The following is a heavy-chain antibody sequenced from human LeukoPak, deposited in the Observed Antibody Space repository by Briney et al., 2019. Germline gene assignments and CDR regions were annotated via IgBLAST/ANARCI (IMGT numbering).Heavy chain of an antibody. V-gene: IGHV1-18*01. Sequence: ASVKVSCKASGYTFTSYGISWVRQAPGQGLEWVGWISAYNGNTNYAQNLQGRVTMTTDTSTRTAYMEVRSLRSDDTAVYYCARCGRSGWYGDYYYMDVWGKGTTVTVSS. CDR2: ISAYNGNT. D-gene: IGHD6-19*01. CDR3: ARCGRSGWYGDYYYMDV. CDR1: GYTFTSYG. J-gene: IGHJ6*03.